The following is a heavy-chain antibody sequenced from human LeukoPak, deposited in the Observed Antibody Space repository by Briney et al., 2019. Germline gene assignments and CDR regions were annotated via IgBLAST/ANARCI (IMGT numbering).Heavy chain of an antibody. CDR2: ITGGGDGT. J-gene: IGHJ4*02. CDR1: GFTFSSYD. V-gene: IGHV3-23*01. Sequence: GGSLRLSCAASGFTFSSYDMSWVRQAPGKGLEWDSAITGGGDGTFYADSVKGRFTISRDNSKNTLYLQMSSLRAEDTAVYFCAKHQVRSHDYWGQGTLVTVSS. CDR3: AKHQVRSHDY.